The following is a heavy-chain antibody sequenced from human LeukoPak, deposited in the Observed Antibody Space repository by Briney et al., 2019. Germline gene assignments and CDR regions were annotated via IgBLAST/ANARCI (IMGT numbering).Heavy chain of an antibody. Sequence: GGSLRLSCAASEFTFTSYELNWVRQAPGKGLEWVSYISSSGNTISYADSVKGRFTISRDNAKNSLYLQVISLRAEDTAVYYCARVGYSYGLDYFDYWGQGNLVTVSS. V-gene: IGHV3-48*03. D-gene: IGHD5-18*01. CDR3: ARVGYSYGLDYFDY. CDR1: EFTFTSYE. CDR2: ISSSGNTI. J-gene: IGHJ4*02.